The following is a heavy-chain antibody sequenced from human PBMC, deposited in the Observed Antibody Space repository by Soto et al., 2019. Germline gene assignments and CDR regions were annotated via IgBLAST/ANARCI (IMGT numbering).Heavy chain of an antibody. CDR3: ARGVRGSGLSTTNDYYYGLDV. V-gene: IGHV3-23*01. D-gene: IGHD6-19*01. CDR1: GFTFSSYA. J-gene: IGHJ6*04. CDR2: ISGSGGST. Sequence: GGSLRLSCAASGFTFSSYAMSWVRQAPGKGLEWVSGISGSGGSTYYADSVKGRFTISRDNSKNSLYLQMNSLRAGDTAVYYCARGVRGSGLSTTNDYYYGLDVWGKGTTVTVSS.